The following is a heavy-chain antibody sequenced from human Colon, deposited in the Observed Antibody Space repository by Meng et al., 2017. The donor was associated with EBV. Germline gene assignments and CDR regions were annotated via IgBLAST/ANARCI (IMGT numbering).Heavy chain of an antibody. V-gene: IGHV7-4-1*02. CDR1: GYTFSTYT. CDR3: ARGGNFDP. D-gene: IGHD2/OR15-2a*01. J-gene: IGHJ5*02. Sequence: QVQVAQSGFEMNNPSLSLKVPLNASGYTFSTYTLNWVRQAHGRGLEWMGWISTNTGTPTYTQGFTGLFVFSLDTSVSTAYLQISSLKAEDTAVYYCARGGNFDPWGQGTLVTVSS. CDR2: ISTNTGTP.